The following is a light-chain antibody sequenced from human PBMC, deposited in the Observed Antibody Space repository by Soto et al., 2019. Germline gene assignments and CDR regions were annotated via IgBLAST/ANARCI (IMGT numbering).Light chain of an antibody. V-gene: IGKV3-15*01. CDR3: QQYSNWPWT. J-gene: IGKJ1*01. CDR1: QSVSSN. Sequence: EIVMTQSPATLSVSPVDRATLSCRASQSVSSNLAWYQQKPGQAPRLVVYGASSRATGIPARFRGSGSGTEFTLTISSLQSEDFAVYYCQQYSNWPWTFGQGTKVDIK. CDR2: GAS.